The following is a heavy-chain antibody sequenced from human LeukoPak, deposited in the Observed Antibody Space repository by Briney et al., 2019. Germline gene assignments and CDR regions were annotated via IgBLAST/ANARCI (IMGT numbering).Heavy chain of an antibody. V-gene: IGHV3-23*01. J-gene: IGHJ4*02. Sequence: GGSLRLSCAASGFTFSNYAMSWVRQAPGKGLEWISAISASGGSTYYADSVKGRFTIFRDNSKNTLYLQMNSLRAEDTAVYYCAKDPGYGDEGFDYWGQGTLVTVSS. D-gene: IGHD4-17*01. CDR3: AKDPGYGDEGFDY. CDR1: GFTFSNYA. CDR2: ISASGGST.